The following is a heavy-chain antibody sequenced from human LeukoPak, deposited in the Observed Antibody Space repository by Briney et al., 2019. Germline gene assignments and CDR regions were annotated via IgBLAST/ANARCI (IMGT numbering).Heavy chain of an antibody. CDR1: GGSITTTTYY. V-gene: IGHV4-39*01. D-gene: IGHD3-10*01. CDR3: PRTRGFGALLGEGFDP. Sequence: SETLSLTCTLSGGSITTTTYYWSWIRQPPGKGLEWIGRSYYSGNTYYNPSLKSRLTISIDTSRKQYSMKLTSVPAADTAVYYWPRTRGFGALLGEGFDPWGQGTLVTVSS. J-gene: IGHJ5*02. CDR2: SYYSGNT.